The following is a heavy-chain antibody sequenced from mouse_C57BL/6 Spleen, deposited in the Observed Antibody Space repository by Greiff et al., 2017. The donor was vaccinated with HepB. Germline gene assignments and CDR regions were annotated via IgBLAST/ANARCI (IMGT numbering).Heavy chain of an antibody. Sequence: VQLQQPGAELVMPGASVKLSCKASGYTFTSYWMHWVKQRPGQGLEWIGEIDPSDSYTNYNQKFKGKSTLTVDKSSSTAYMQLISLTSEDSAVYYCARAYYSNYLDYWGQGTTLTVSS. CDR3: ARAYYSNYLDY. V-gene: IGHV1-69*01. J-gene: IGHJ2*01. CDR1: GYTFTSYW. D-gene: IGHD2-5*01. CDR2: IDPSDSYT.